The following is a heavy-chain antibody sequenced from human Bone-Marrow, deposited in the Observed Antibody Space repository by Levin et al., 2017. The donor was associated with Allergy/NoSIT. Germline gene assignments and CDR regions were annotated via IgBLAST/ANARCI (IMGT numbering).Heavy chain of an antibody. J-gene: IGHJ4*02. Sequence: ASVKVSCAASGFTFNTYAMTWIRQAPGKGLEGVAGVSDSGYDTYYADSVKGRFTVSRDNSRNTLYLQMNSLRVDDTAIYYCAKQFCETVCCYPADYWGQGTLVTVSS. CDR1: GFTFNTYA. V-gene: IGHV3-23*01. CDR3: AKQFCETVCCYPADY. D-gene: IGHD2-15*01. CDR2: VSDSGYDT.